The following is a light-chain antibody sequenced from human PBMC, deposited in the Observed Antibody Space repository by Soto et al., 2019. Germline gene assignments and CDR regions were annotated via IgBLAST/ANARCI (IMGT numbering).Light chain of an antibody. CDR1: SSNIGAGYD. CDR2: GNS. V-gene: IGLV1-40*01. CDR3: QSYDSSLSVSYV. Sequence: QSVLTQPPSVSGAPGQRVTISFTGSSSNIGAGYDVHWYQQLPGTAPKLLIYGNSNRPSGVPDRFSGSKSGTSASLAITGLQAEDEADYYCQSYDSSLSVSYVFGTGTKLNVL. J-gene: IGLJ1*01.